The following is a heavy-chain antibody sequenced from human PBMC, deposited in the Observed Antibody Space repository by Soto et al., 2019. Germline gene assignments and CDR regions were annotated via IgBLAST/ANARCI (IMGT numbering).Heavy chain of an antibody. CDR1: GGSFSGYY. V-gene: IGHV4-34*01. Sequence: QVQLQQWGAGLLKPSETLSLTCAVYGGSFSGYYWSWIRQPPGKGLEWIGEINHSGSTNYNPSLKSRGTISVDTSKNQFSLKLSSVTAADTAVYYCARSARMVRGVRSYYYGMDVWGQGTTVTVSS. J-gene: IGHJ6*02. D-gene: IGHD3-10*01. CDR3: ARSARMVRGVRSYYYGMDV. CDR2: INHSGST.